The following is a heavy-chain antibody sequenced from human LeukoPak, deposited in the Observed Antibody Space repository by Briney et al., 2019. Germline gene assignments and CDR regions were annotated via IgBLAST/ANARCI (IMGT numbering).Heavy chain of an antibody. CDR2: IYYSGST. Sequence: SETLSLTCTVSGGSISSYYWSWIRQPPGKGLEWIGYIYYSGSTNYNPSLKSRVTISVDTSKNQFSLKLSSVTAADTAVYYCARKYSGYDWGLDYWGQGTLVTVSS. D-gene: IGHD5-12*01. CDR3: ARKYSGYDWGLDY. V-gene: IGHV4-59*01. J-gene: IGHJ4*02. CDR1: GGSISSYY.